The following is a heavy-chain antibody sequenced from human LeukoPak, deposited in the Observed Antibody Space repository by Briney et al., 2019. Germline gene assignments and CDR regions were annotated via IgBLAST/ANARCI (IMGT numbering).Heavy chain of an antibody. D-gene: IGHD1-7*01. Sequence: GGSLRLSCAASGFTFSNYAMMWVRQAPGKGLEWVSIIGGTRYSTYYADFVRGRFTISRDNSKNTLYLQMNSLRAEDTAVYYCAKQGESKTKNFDYWGQGTLVTVSS. CDR1: GFTFSNYA. J-gene: IGHJ4*02. CDR2: IGGTRYST. V-gene: IGHV3-23*01. CDR3: AKQGESKTKNFDY.